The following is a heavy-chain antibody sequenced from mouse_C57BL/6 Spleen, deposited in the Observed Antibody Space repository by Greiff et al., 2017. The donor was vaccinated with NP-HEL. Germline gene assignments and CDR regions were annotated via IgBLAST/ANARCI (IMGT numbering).Heavy chain of an antibody. CDR1: GFNIKDDY. J-gene: IGHJ2*01. CDR3: TNQYYGSISY. V-gene: IGHV14-4*01. D-gene: IGHD1-1*01. CDR2: IDPENGDT. Sequence: EVQLQQSGAELVRPGASVKLSCTASGFNIKDDYMHWVKQRPEQGLEWIGWIDPENGDTEYASKFQGKATITADTSSNTAYLQLSSLTSEDTAVYYCTNQYYGSISYWGQGTTLTVSS.